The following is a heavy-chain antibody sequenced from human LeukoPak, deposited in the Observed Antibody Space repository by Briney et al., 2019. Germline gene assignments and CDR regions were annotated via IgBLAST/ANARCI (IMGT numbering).Heavy chain of an antibody. V-gene: IGHV3-49*04. CDR2: IRSKAYGGTT. CDR1: GFTFGDYA. CDR3: TRDGLPLYDSSGYPDYFDY. D-gene: IGHD3-22*01. J-gene: IGHJ4*02. Sequence: AGGSLRLSCTASGFTFGDYAMSWVRQAPGKGLEWVGFIRSKAYGGTTEYAASVKGRFTISRDDSKSIAYLQMNSLKTEDTAVYYCTRDGLPLYDSSGYPDYFDYWGQGTLVTVSS.